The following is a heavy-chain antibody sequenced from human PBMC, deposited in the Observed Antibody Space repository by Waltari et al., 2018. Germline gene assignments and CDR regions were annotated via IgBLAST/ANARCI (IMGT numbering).Heavy chain of an antibody. CDR3: ATNEIPWH. Sequence: QVQLVESGGGVVQPGRSLTSSCVASGFIFNHYPMQWVRQSPGKGLEWLAIISSDGTTTYCADSVKGRFTISRDNSKNMLFLQMHSLRPEDTAFYYCATNEIPWHWGQGTLVTVSS. CDR1: GFIFNHYP. D-gene: IGHD1-1*01. J-gene: IGHJ4*02. CDR2: ISSDGTTT. V-gene: IGHV3-30*04.